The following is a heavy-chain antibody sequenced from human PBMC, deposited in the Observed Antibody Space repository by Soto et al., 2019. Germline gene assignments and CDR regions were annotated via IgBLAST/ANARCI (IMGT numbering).Heavy chain of an antibody. Sequence: SETLSLTCAVSGGSISSSNWWNWVRQPPGKGLEWVGEIYHSGSTNYNPSLESRVIISVDKSKNQFSLKLSSATAADTAVYYCTRAGYSSSSGGYSYYGMDGWGQGTTVTVSS. CDR2: IYHSGST. CDR1: GGSISSSNW. D-gene: IGHD6-6*01. J-gene: IGHJ6*02. V-gene: IGHV4-4*02. CDR3: TRAGYSSSSGGYSYYGMDG.